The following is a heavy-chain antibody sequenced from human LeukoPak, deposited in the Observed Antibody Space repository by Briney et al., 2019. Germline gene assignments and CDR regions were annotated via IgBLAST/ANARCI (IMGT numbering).Heavy chain of an antibody. CDR3: ARGKWIQLWFPLDY. CDR2: IWYDGSNK. D-gene: IGHD5-18*01. J-gene: IGHJ4*02. CDR1: GFTFSSYG. Sequence: GGSLRLSCAASGFTFSSYGMHWVRQAPGKGLEWVAVIWYDGSNKYYADSVKGRFTISRDNSKNTLYLQMNSLRAEDTAVYYCARGKWIQLWFPLDYWGQGTLVTVSS. V-gene: IGHV3-33*01.